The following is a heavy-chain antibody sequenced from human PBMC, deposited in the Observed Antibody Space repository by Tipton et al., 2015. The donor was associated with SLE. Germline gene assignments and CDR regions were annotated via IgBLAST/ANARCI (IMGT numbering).Heavy chain of an antibody. V-gene: IGHV4-34*01. CDR3: ASGKTGIVGANAESFQH. CDR2: INHSGST. J-gene: IGHJ1*01. Sequence: TLSLTCAVYGGSFSGYYWSWIRQPPGKGLEWIGEINHSGSTNYNPSLKSRVTISVDTSKNQFSLKLSSVTAADTAVYYCASGKTGIVGANAESFQHWGQGNLVTVSS. D-gene: IGHD1-26*01. CDR1: GGSFSGYY.